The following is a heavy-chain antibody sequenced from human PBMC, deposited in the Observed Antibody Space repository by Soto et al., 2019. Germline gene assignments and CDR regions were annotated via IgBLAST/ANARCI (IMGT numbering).Heavy chain of an antibody. J-gene: IGHJ4*02. V-gene: IGHV1-3*01. D-gene: IGHD2-8*01. CDR2: INAGNGNT. CDR1: GYTFTRYA. Sequence: ASVKVSCKASGYTFTRYAMHWVGQATGQRIEWMGWINAGNGNTKYTQKFQGRVTITSDTSASTDYMELSSLRSEDTAVYYCAIPFYCTNGVCYVNPFDYWGQGTLVTVSS. CDR3: AIPFYCTNGVCYVNPFDY.